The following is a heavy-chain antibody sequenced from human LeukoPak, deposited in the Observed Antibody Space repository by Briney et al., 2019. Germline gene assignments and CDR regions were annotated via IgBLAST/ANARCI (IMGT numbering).Heavy chain of an antibody. Sequence: GGSLRLSCAASGFTFREYSMSWVRQAPGKGLEWVSNIRSNGGDTYYTDSVKGRFTISRDNSKNILYLEMNSLRGEDTAFFYCAKGGCTTWCDPWGQGTLVTVSS. V-gene: IGHV3-23*01. CDR1: GFTFREYS. CDR2: IRSNGGDT. J-gene: IGHJ5*02. D-gene: IGHD2-2*01. CDR3: AKGGCTTWCDP.